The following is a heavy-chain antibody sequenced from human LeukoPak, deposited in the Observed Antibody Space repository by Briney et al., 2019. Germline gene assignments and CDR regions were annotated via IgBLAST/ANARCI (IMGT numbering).Heavy chain of an antibody. J-gene: IGHJ4*02. CDR1: GFSLSTSGVG. CDR2: IYWNDDK. V-gene: IGHV2-5*01. CDR3: PPSSVYGLGKLKPFAY. Sequence: SGPTLVNPTQTLTLTCTFSGFSLSTSGVGVGWIRQPPGKALEWLALIYWNDDKRYSPSLKSRLTITKDTSKNHVVLTMTNMDLVNTPTFSGPPSSVYGLGKLKPFAYWGQGPWSPSPQ. D-gene: IGHD3-16*01.